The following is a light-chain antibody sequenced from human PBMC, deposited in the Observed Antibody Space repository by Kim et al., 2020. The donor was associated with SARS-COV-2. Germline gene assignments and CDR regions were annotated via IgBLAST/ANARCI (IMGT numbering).Light chain of an antibody. J-gene: IGLJ2*01. V-gene: IGLV3-21*04. CDR1: NIGDKG. Sequence: APGQTARIACGGYNIGDKGVHWYQQRPGQAPILVIYYDTDRPSGIPERFSGSNSGNTATLTISRVEAGDEADYSCQVWDSNSDHPVFGGGTLLTVL. CDR2: YDT. CDR3: QVWDSNSDHPV.